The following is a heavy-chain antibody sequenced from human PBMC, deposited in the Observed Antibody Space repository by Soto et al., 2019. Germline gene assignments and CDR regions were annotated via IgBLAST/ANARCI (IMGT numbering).Heavy chain of an antibody. CDR3: ARGPRWIQLWLREKTNINWFDP. Sequence: PSETLPLTCSVSGGSIRSSSYWGWIRQPPGKGLEWIGSIYSTGSTNYNPSLKSRVTISVDTSKNQFSLKLSPVTAAETAVYYCARGPRWIQLWLREKTNINWFDPWGQGTLVTVSS. J-gene: IGHJ5*02. V-gene: IGHV4-39*07. CDR1: GGSIRSSSY. D-gene: IGHD5-18*01. CDR2: IYSTGST.